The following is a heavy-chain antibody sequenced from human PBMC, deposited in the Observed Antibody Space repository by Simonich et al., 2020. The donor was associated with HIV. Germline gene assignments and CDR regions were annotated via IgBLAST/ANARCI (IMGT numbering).Heavy chain of an antibody. CDR3: ASLGAPHAFDI. D-gene: IGHD3-16*01. CDR1: GGTSSSLA. V-gene: IGHV1-69*09. CDR2: IIPILGIA. J-gene: IGHJ3*02. Sequence: QVQLVQSGAEVKKPGSSVKVSCKASGGTSSSLAISWVRQAPGQGLEWMGGIIPILGIANYAQKFQGRVTITADKSTSTAYMELSSLRSEDTAVYFCASLGAPHAFDIWGQGTMVTVSS.